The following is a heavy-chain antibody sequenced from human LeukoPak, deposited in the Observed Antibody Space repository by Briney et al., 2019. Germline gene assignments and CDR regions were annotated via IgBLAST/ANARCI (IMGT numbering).Heavy chain of an antibody. Sequence: GASVKVSCKASGGTFSSYAISWVRQAPGQGLEWMGGIIPIFGTANYAQKFQGRVTITTDESTSTAYMELSSLRSEDTAVYYCARDRAPSAVGASEMDYWGQGTLVTVSS. D-gene: IGHD1-26*01. J-gene: IGHJ4*02. CDR3: ARDRAPSAVGASEMDY. V-gene: IGHV1-69*05. CDR1: GGTFSSYA. CDR2: IIPIFGTA.